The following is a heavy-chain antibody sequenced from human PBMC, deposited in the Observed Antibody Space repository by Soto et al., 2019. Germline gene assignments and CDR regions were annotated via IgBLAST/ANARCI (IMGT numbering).Heavy chain of an antibody. CDR2: TRNKANSYTT. CDR3: ARTYYDFWSGQSPGAFDI. J-gene: IGHJ3*02. V-gene: IGHV3-72*01. CDR1: GFTFSDHY. Sequence: GGSLRLSCAASGFTFSDHYMDWVRQAPGKGLEWVGRTRNKANSYTTEYAASVKGRFTISRDDSKNSLYLQMNSLKTEDTAVYYCARTYYDFWSGQSPGAFDIWGQGTMVTVSS. D-gene: IGHD3-3*01.